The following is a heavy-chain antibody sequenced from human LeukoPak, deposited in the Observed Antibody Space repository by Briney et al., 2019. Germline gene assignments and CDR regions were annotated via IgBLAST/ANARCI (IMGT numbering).Heavy chain of an antibody. V-gene: IGHV4-39*07. CDR3: ARFGSRIGTGASFGFES. J-gene: IGHJ4*02. CDR1: GDSMYNSDYY. D-gene: IGHD3-10*01. CDR2: IFYGGSS. Sequence: PLETLSLTCTVSGDSMYNSDYYWGWIRRPPGKGLEWIGSIFYGGSSYYNPSLESRVTISIVPSKSQFSLNLRFVTAADTAVYYCARFGSRIGTGASFGFESWGQGTLVLVSS.